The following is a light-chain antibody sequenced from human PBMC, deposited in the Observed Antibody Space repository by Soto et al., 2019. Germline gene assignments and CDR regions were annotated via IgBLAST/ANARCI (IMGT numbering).Light chain of an antibody. CDR3: APWDDSLNGPV. V-gene: IGLV1-44*01. Sequence: QSVLTQPPSVSGTPGQRVTISCSGSSSNIGSNTVNWYQQLQGTAPKLLIYSNNQRPSGVPDQFSGSKSGTSASLYISGLLSEDEADYYCAPWDDSLNGPVFGGGTKLTVL. CDR2: SNN. J-gene: IGLJ3*02. CDR1: SSNIGSNT.